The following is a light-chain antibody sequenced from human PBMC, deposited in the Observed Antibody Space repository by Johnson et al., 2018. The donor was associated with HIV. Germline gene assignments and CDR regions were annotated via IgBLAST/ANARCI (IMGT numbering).Light chain of an antibody. CDR3: GTWDNGLSAYV. V-gene: IGLV1-51*02. CDR2: ANN. CDR1: SSNIGNNL. J-gene: IGLJ1*01. Sequence: QSVLTQPPSVSAPPGQKVTISCSGSSSNIGNNLASWYQQLPGTAPKLLIYANNKRPSGIPDRFSGSKSGTSATLGITGLQTGDEADYYCGTWDNGLSAYVLGTWTKVTGL.